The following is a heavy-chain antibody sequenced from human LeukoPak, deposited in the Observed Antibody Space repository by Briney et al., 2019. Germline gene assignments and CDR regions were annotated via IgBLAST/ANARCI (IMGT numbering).Heavy chain of an antibody. CDR3: ARAPPPHIKWDY. D-gene: IGHD2-21*01. CDR1: GYTFTGYY. Sequence: ASVKVSCKASGYTFTGYYMHWVRQAPGQGLEWMGWINPSSGGTNYAQKFQGRVTMTRDTSISTAYMELSRLRSDDTAVYYCARAPPPHIKWDYWGQGTLVTVSS. J-gene: IGHJ4*02. V-gene: IGHV1-2*02. CDR2: INPSSGGT.